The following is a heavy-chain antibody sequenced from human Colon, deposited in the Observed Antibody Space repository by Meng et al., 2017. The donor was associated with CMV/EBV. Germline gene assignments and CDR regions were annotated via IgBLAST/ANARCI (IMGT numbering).Heavy chain of an antibody. V-gene: IGHV3-30-3*01. Sequence: GGSLRLSCAASGFTFRTDAMHWVRQAPGKGLEWVAIISYDGSQKYFADSVKGRFTISRNNSKNTLYLQMNSLRAEDTAVYYCAREVHYQLRYDYYYGMDVWGQGTTVTVSS. D-gene: IGHD2-2*01. CDR2: ISYDGSQK. CDR1: GFTFRTDA. CDR3: AREVHYQLRYDYYYGMDV. J-gene: IGHJ6*02.